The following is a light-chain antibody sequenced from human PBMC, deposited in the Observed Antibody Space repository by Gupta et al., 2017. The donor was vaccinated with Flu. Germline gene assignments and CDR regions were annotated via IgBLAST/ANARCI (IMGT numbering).Light chain of an antibody. J-gene: IGLJ1*01. CDR2: DVS. V-gene: IGLV2-14*04. CDR1: SSAVGRSDY. CDR3: SSYTSSSTVYV. Sequence: ISCTGTSSAVGRSDYVSWYRQDPGKAPKLLIYDVSNRPSGVSSRFSGSKSGNTASLTISGLQAEDETDYYCSSYTSSSTVYVFGSGTKVTVL.